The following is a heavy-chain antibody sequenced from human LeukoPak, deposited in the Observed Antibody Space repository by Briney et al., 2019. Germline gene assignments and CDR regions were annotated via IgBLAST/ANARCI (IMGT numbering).Heavy chain of an antibody. V-gene: IGHV1-18*01. D-gene: IGHD6-13*01. J-gene: IGHJ6*03. Sequence: PGASVKVSCKASGYTFTSYGISWVRQAPGQGLEWMGWISAYNGNTNYAQKLQGRVTMTTDTSTSTAYMELTSLRSDDTAVYYCARDGLTGYSSSWYGYYYYYYMDVWGKGTTVTVSS. CDR1: GYTFTSYG. CDR3: ARDGLTGYSSSWYGYYYYYYMDV. CDR2: ISAYNGNT.